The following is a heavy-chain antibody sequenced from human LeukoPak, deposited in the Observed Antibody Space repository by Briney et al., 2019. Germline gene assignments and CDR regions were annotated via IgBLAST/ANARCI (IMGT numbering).Heavy chain of an antibody. V-gene: IGHV5-51*01. D-gene: IGHD4-17*01. CDR1: GYSFPTYW. Sequence: GESLKISCKGSGYSFPTYWIGWVRQMPGKGLAWMGIIYPGDCDTRYNPSFQGQVTISADKSISTAYLQWSSLKASDTAMYYCARLREGDYYLDFWGQGTLVSVSS. CDR2: IYPGDCDT. CDR3: ARLREGDYYLDF. J-gene: IGHJ4*02.